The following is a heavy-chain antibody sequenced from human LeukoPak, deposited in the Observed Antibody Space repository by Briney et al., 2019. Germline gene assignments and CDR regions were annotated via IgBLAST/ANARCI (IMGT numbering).Heavy chain of an antibody. CDR3: ARGVKAAHAYNWFDP. D-gene: IGHD6-6*01. V-gene: IGHV4-4*07. CDR2: IYISRGT. Sequence: PSETLSLTCTVSGVSISGYYWSWIRQPAGKGLEWIGRIYISRGTTYNPSLRSRVIMSVDTSKNQFSLKLSSVTAADTAVYYCARGVKAAHAYNWFDPWGQGTLVTVSS. J-gene: IGHJ5*02. CDR1: GVSISGYY.